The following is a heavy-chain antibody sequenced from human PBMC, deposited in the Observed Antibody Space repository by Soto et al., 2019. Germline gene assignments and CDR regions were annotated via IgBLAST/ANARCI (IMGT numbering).Heavy chain of an antibody. J-gene: IGHJ4*02. CDR1: GVSISNTSYY. V-gene: IGHV4-39*01. CDR3: ARHGSY. Sequence: PSETLALTCSVSGVSISNTSYYWGWIRQPPGKGLEWVVTIYFSGSTFYNPSLKSRVTISIDTSKNQFSLRLSSVTAADTAVYYCARHGSYWGQGTLVTVSS. CDR2: IYFSGST.